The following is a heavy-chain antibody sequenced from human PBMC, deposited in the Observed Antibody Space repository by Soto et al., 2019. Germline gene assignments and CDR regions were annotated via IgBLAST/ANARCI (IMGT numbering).Heavy chain of an antibody. D-gene: IGHD2-15*01. Sequence: KPSETLSLTCTVSGGSISSGGYYWSWIRQHPGKGLEWIGYLYYIGSTYYNPSLKSRVTISVDTSKNQFSLKLSSVTAADTAVYYCARTVGLLPSSNWFDPWGQGTLVTVSS. CDR2: LYYIGST. CDR3: ARTVGLLPSSNWFDP. J-gene: IGHJ5*02. V-gene: IGHV4-31*03. CDR1: GGSISSGGYY.